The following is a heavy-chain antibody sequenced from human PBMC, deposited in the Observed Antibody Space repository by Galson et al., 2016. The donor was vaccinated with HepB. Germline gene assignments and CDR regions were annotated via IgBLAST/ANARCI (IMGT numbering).Heavy chain of an antibody. CDR1: GLTFGSYT. CDR3: ARSYGIRAGTTVYGMDV. J-gene: IGHJ6*02. V-gene: IGHV3-21*01. CDR2: ITSSGSLT. Sequence: SLRLSCAASGLTFGSYTMTWVRQAPGKGLEWVSAITSSGSLTYYADSVKGQFTISRDNAKKALYLQMNSLRAEDTAFYYCARSYGIRAGTTVYGMDVWGQGTTVTVSS. D-gene: IGHD1-1*01.